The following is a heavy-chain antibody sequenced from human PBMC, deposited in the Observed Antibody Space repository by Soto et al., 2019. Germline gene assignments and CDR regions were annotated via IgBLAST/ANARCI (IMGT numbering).Heavy chain of an antibody. CDR2: ISSSSSYT. CDR3: ARRAVERRRYNWNYWEGTYYFDY. J-gene: IGHJ4*02. CDR1: GFTFSDYY. D-gene: IGHD1-7*01. V-gene: IGHV3-11*06. Sequence: KSGGSLKLSCAASGFTFSDYYMSWIRQAPGKGLEWVSYISSSSSYTNYADSVKGRFTISRDNAKNSLYLQMNSLRAEDTAVYYCARRAVERRRYNWNYWEGTYYFDYWGQGTLVTVSS.